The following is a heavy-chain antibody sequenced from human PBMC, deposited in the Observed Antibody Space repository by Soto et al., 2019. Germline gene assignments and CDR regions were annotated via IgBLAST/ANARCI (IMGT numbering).Heavy chain of an antibody. D-gene: IGHD3-22*01. J-gene: IGHJ3*02. Sequence: EVQLVESGGGLVKPGGSLRLSCAASGFTFSSYSMNWVRQAPGKGLEWVSSISSSSSYIYYADSVKGRFTISRDNAKNSLYLQMHSLRAEDTAVYYCARINWVITPRGAFDIWGQGTMVTVSS. CDR3: ARINWVITPRGAFDI. CDR2: ISSSSSYI. CDR1: GFTFSSYS. V-gene: IGHV3-21*01.